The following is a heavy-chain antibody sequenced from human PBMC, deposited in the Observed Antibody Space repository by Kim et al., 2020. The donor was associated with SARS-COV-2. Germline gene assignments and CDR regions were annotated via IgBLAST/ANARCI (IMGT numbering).Heavy chain of an antibody. V-gene: IGHV3-7*01. D-gene: IGHD2-15*01. J-gene: IGHJ4*02. CDR1: GFTFSSYW. Sequence: GGSLRLSCAASGFTFSSYWMSWVRQAPGKGLEWVANIKQDGSEKYYVDSVKGRFTISRDNAKNSLYLQMNSLRAEDTAVYYCARETSSGGSCYFDYWGQGTLVTVSS. CDR3: ARETSSGGSCYFDY. CDR2: IKQDGSEK.